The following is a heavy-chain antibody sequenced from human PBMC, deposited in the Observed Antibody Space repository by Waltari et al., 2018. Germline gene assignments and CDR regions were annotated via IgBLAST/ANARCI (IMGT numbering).Heavy chain of an antibody. CDR3: ARGFHDYGDYPTDY. J-gene: IGHJ4*02. CDR1: GDTFSSYA. V-gene: IGHV1-69*14. Sequence: QVQLVQSGAEVKKPGSSVKVSCKASGDTFSSYAISWVRQAPGQGLEWMGGIIPIFGTANYAQKFQGRVTITADKSTSTAYMELSSLRSEDTAVYCARGFHDYGDYPTDYWGQGTLVTVSS. CDR2: IIPIFGTA. D-gene: IGHD4-17*01.